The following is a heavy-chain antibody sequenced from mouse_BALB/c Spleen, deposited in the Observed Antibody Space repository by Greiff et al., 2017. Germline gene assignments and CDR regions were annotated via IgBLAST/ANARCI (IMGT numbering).Heavy chain of an antibody. Sequence: EVNLVESGGGLVQPGGSLKLSCAASGFTFSSYTMSWVRQTPEKRLEWVAYISNGGGSTYYPDTVKGRFTISRDNAKNTLYLQMSSLKSEDTAMYYCARQGGNYAWFAYWGQGTLVTVSA. V-gene: IGHV5-12-2*01. CDR3: ARQGGNYAWFAY. CDR2: ISNGGGST. D-gene: IGHD2-1*01. CDR1: GFTFSSYT. J-gene: IGHJ3*01.